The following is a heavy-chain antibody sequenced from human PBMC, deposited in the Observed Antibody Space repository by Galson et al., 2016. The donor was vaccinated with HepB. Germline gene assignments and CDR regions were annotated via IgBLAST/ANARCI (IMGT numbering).Heavy chain of an antibody. V-gene: IGHV3-30-3*01. CDR1: GFTFSSYT. CDR2: IWFDGTND. D-gene: IGHD6-19*01. J-gene: IGHJ4*02. CDR3: ARGVSKYNSGWYSDY. Sequence: SLRLSCAASGFTFSSYTMHWARQAPGKGLEWVAVIWFDGTNDYYADSVKGRFTISRDNSKNTLYLQMNSLRAEDTAVYYCARGVSKYNSGWYSDYWGQGTLVTVSS.